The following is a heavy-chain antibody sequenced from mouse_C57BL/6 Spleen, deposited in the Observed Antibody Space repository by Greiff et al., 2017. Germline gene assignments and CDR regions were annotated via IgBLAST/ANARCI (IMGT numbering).Heavy chain of an antibody. Sequence: VQLKQSGAELVKPGASVKLSCTASGFNIKDYHMHWVKQRTEQGLEWIGRIDPEDGETKYAPKFQGKATITADTSSNTAYLQLSSLTSEDTAVYYCARSSYDYDGGGYYYAMDYWGQGTSVTVSS. V-gene: IGHV14-2*01. CDR3: ARSSYDYDGGGYYYAMDY. D-gene: IGHD2-4*01. CDR1: GFNIKDYH. J-gene: IGHJ4*01. CDR2: IDPEDGET.